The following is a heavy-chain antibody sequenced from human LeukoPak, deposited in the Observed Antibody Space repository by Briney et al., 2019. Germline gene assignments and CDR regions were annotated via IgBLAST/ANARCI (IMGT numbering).Heavy chain of an antibody. J-gene: IGHJ4*02. D-gene: IGHD3-10*01. Sequence: PSETLSLTCSVSGDSISGYSWGWIRQPPGKGLEWIGYIYYSGITIYNPSLESRLTISVDTSQNQFSLTLTSVTAADTAVYYCARDRGSAGGFDYWGQGALVAVSS. CDR1: GDSISGYS. CDR3: ARDRGSAGGFDY. V-gene: IGHV4-59*01. CDR2: IYYSGIT.